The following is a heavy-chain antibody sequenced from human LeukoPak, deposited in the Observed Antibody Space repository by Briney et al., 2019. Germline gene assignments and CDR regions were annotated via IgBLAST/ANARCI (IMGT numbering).Heavy chain of an antibody. CDR1: GFTFSNYW. CDR2: INSDGTTT. Sequence: GGSLRLSCAASGFTFSNYWMHWVRQAPGKGLMWVSRINSDGTTTNYADSVKGRFTISRDNAKNSLYLQMNRLRADDTAVYNPEFEHWGQGTLVSVSP. J-gene: IGHJ4*02. CDR3: EFEH. V-gene: IGHV3-74*01.